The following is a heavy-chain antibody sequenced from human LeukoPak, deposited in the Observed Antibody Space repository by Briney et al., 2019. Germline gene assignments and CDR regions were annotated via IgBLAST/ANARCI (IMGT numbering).Heavy chain of an antibody. CDR2: ISYDGSNK. J-gene: IGHJ4*02. D-gene: IGHD6-13*01. CDR3: ASDGTDYFDY. Sequence: GRSLRLSCAASGFTFSSYAMHWVRQAPGKGLEWVAVISYDGSNKYYADSVKGRFTISRDNSKNTLYLQMNSLRAEDTAVYYCASDGTDYFDYWGQGTLVTVSS. V-gene: IGHV3-30*04. CDR1: GFTFSSYA.